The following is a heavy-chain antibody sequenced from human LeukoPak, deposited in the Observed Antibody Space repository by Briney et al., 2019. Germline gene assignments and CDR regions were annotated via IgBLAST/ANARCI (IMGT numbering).Heavy chain of an antibody. D-gene: IGHD5-18*01. CDR3: ARVSDTSMVTPGFDS. CDR2: VSTSNGAT. CDR1: GYNFNRYS. J-gene: IGHJ4*02. Sequence: ASVKVSCNTSGYNFNRYSITWVRQAPGQGLVGMGWVSTSNGATNYAEKFQGRVTMTTETVTKTAYLELRRLTSGDTAMYFCARVSDTSMVTPGFDSWGQGTLVTVS. V-gene: IGHV1-18*01.